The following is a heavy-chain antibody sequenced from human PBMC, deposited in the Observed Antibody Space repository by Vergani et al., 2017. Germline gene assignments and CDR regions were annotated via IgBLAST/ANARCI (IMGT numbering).Heavy chain of an antibody. D-gene: IGHD3-10*01. J-gene: IGHJ4*02. CDR2: IYYSGST. CDR3: ARSPTAIRGVIIPSIPNFDY. V-gene: IGHV4-39*01. Sequence: QLQLQESGPGLVKPSETLSLTCTVSGGSISSSSYYWGWIRQPPGKGLEWIGSIYYSGSTYYNPSLKSRVTISVDTSKNQFSLKLSSVTAADTAVYYCARSPTAIRGVIIPSIPNFDYWGQGTLVTVSS. CDR1: GGSISSSSYY.